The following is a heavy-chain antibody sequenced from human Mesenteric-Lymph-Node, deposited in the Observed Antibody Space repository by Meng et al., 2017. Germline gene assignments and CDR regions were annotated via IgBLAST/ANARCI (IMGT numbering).Heavy chain of an antibody. CDR1: GYTFTAYY. D-gene: IGHD2-21*01. Sequence: QVQLVQSGADVKKPGASVKVSCKASGYTFTAYYIHWVRQAPGQGLEWMGRINPNSGGTNFAQKFQGRVIMTRDTSISTAYMELSSLGFDDTAVYYCAKALGWGSSPDYWGHGIPVTVSS. CDR2: INPNSGGT. J-gene: IGHJ4*01. V-gene: IGHV1-2*06. CDR3: AKALGWGSSPDY.